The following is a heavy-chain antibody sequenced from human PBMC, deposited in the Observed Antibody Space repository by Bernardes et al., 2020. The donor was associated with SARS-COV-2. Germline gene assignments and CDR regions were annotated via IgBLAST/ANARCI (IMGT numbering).Heavy chain of an antibody. V-gene: IGHV3-66*02. CDR3: ARGGTETSYYYFGMDV. J-gene: IGHJ6*02. CDR1: GFTFKSFN. CDR2: IYTSGIS. Sequence: GGSLRLSCAAAGFTFKSFNMNWVRQAPGKGLEWVSVIYTSGISYYADSVKGRFTISRDSSENTLYLQMHSLRADDTAVYYCARGGTETSYYYFGMDVWGQGTTVTVSS. D-gene: IGHD4-4*01.